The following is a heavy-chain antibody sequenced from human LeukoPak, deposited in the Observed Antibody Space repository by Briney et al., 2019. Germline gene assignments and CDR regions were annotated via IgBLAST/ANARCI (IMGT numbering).Heavy chain of an antibody. D-gene: IGHD2-15*01. CDR2: INPNSGGT. CDR1: GGTFSNYT. CDR3: ARGRSVVVAANKYNWFDP. V-gene: IGHV1-2*02. J-gene: IGHJ5*02. Sequence: GASVKVSCKASGGTFSNYTITWVRQAPGQGLEWMGWINPNSGGTNYAQKFQGRVTMTRDTSISTAYMELSRLRSDDTAVYYCARGRSVVVAANKYNWFDPWGQGTLVTVSS.